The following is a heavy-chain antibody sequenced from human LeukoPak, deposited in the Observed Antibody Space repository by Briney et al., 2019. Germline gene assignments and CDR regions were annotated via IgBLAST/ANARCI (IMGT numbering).Heavy chain of an antibody. V-gene: IGHV4-61*01. CDR3: ARERRYCSSTSCHPYYYYYGMDV. D-gene: IGHD2-2*01. J-gene: IGHJ6*02. CDR1: GGSVSSGSYY. Sequence: PSETLSLTCTVSGGSVSSGSYYWSWIRQPPGKGLEWIGSIYYSGSTNYNPSLKSRVTISVDTSKDQFSLKLSSVTSADTAVYYCARERRYCSSTSCHPYYYYYGMDVWGQGTTVTVSS. CDR2: IYYSGST.